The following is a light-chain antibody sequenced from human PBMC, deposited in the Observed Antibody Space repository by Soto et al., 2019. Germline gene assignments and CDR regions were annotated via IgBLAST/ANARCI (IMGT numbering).Light chain of an antibody. CDR2: TAS. Sequence: DIPMTQSPSSLSASVGDRVTVSCRASQAIRNYLAWYQHRPGRVPQLLIYTASTLQSGVPSRFAGSGSGTNFTLTISSLQPEDVGTYYCQKYNSAPFTFGPGTKVDIK. V-gene: IGKV1-27*01. J-gene: IGKJ3*01. CDR1: QAIRNY. CDR3: QKYNSAPFT.